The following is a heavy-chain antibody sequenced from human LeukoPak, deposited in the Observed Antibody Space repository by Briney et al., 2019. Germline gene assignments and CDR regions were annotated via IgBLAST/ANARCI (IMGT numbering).Heavy chain of an antibody. V-gene: IGHV4-4*07. Sequence: SETLSLTCTVSGGSISSYYWGWIRQPAGKGLEWLGRIYTDGSTNYNPSLRRRISMSVDLSANQFNLRLRSVTAADTAIYYCARDHNEYDFLSDAYLGYFDYWGQGALVTVSS. J-gene: IGHJ4*02. CDR3: ARDHNEYDFLSDAYLGYFDY. CDR2: IYTDGST. D-gene: IGHD3-3*01. CDR1: GGSISSYY.